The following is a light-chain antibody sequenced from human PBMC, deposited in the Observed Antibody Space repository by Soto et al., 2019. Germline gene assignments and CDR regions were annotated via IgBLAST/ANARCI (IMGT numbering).Light chain of an antibody. CDR2: AAS. CDR1: QSISSY. J-gene: IGKJ1*01. CDR3: QQSYSTWT. Sequence: DIKMAPSPSSVSESVGNRVNITCRASQSISSYLNLYQQKPGKAPKLLIYAASSLQSGVPSRFSGSGSGTDFTLTISRLQPEDFATYYCQQSYSTWTFGQGTRWIS. V-gene: IGKV1-39*01.